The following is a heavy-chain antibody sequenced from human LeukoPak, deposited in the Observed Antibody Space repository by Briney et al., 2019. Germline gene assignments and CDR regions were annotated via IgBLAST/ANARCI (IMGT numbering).Heavy chain of an antibody. D-gene: IGHD2-2*01. CDR1: GFTFSSYG. Sequence: PGGSLRLSCAASGFTFSSYGMNWVRQAPGKGLEWVSGTGSTGVSTFYADSVKGRFTVSRDNSENTLSLQMNSLRAEDTAVYYCAKDPGVVPAHYFDYWGQGTLVTVSS. V-gene: IGHV3-23*01. CDR3: AKDPGVVPAHYFDY. CDR2: TGSTGVST. J-gene: IGHJ4*02.